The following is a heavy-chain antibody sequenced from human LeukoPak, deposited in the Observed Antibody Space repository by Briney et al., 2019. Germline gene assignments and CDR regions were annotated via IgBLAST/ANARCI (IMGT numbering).Heavy chain of an antibody. CDR3: ARTYYDTSGYLAGALDI. CDR2: IVVGSGNT. J-gene: IGHJ3*02. CDR1: GFTFTSSA. D-gene: IGHD3-22*01. Sequence: SVKVSCKASGFTFTSSAVQWVRQARGQRLEWIGWIVVGSGNTNYAQKFQERVTITRDMSTSTAYMELNSLRAEDTAVYYCARTYYDTSGYLAGALDIWGQGTMVTVSS. V-gene: IGHV1-58*01.